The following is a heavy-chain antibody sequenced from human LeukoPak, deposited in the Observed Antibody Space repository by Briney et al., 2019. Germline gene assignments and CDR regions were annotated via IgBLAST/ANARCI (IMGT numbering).Heavy chain of an antibody. CDR2: IYYSGST. V-gene: IGHV4-31*03. CDR1: GGSISSGGYY. D-gene: IGHD3-22*01. CDR3: ARGSYWYYDSSGYPLRAFDI. J-gene: IGHJ3*02. Sequence: SETLSLTCTVSGGSISSGGYYWSWIRQHPGKGPEWIGYIYYSGSTYYNPSLKSRVTISVDTSKNQFSLKLSSVTAADTAVYYCARGSYWYYDSSGYPLRAFDIWGQGTMVTVSS.